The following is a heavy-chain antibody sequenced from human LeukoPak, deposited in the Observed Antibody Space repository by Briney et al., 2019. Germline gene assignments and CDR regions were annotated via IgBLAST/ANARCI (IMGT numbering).Heavy chain of an antibody. CDR2: IGTAGDT. Sequence: GGSLRLSCAASGFTFSSYDMDWVRQATGKGLEWVSAIGTAGDTYYPGSVKGRFTISRENAKNSLYLQMNSLRAGDTAVYYCARGRGGSYYLFDYWGQGTLVTVSS. CDR1: GFTFSSYD. CDR3: ARGRGGSYYLFDY. D-gene: IGHD2-15*01. J-gene: IGHJ4*02. V-gene: IGHV3-13*01.